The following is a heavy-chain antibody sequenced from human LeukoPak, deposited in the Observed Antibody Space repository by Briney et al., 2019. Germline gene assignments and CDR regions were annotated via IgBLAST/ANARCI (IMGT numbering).Heavy chain of an antibody. CDR3: AKDYYYDSSGYYYGDAFDI. CDR2: ISGSGDNQ. V-gene: IGHV3-23*01. Sequence: GGSLRLSCAVSGLTFSNYAMSWVRQAPGKGLKWVSVISGSGDNQYYADSMKGRFTISRDNSKNMLYLQINSLTAEDTAVYYCAKDYYYDSSGYYYGDAFDIWGQGTMVTVSS. J-gene: IGHJ3*02. CDR1: GLTFSNYA. D-gene: IGHD3-22*01.